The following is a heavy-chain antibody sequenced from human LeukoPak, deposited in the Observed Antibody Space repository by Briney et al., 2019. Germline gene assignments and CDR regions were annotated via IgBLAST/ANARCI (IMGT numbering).Heavy chain of an antibody. Sequence: VASVKVSCKASGYTFTGYYIHWVRQAPGQGLEWMGWMNPNSGNTGYAQKFQGRVTMTRNTSISTAYMELSSLRSEDTAVYYCARALAVADFEGYWGQGTLVTVSS. D-gene: IGHD6-19*01. V-gene: IGHV1-8*02. CDR2: MNPNSGNT. CDR3: ARALAVADFEGY. J-gene: IGHJ4*02. CDR1: GYTFTGYY.